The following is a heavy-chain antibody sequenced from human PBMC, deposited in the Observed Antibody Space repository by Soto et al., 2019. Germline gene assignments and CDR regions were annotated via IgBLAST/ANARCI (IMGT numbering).Heavy chain of an antibody. V-gene: IGHV4-31*03. Sequence: PSETLSLTCTVSGGSISSGGYYWSWIRQHPGTGLEWIGYIYYSGSTYYNPSLKSRVTISVDTSKNQFSLKLSSVTAADTAVYYCARGPYGSVTDYYYYGMDVWGQGTTVTVSS. CDR2: IYYSGST. D-gene: IGHD3-10*01. CDR3: ARGPYGSVTDYYYYGMDV. J-gene: IGHJ6*02. CDR1: GGSISSGGYY.